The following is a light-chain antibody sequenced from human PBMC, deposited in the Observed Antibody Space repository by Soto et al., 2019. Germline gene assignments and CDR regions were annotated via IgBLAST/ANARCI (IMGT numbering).Light chain of an antibody. CDR3: QQYNSYSWT. Sequence: DSQMTQSASTLSASVGDRVTITCRASQSVSSWLAWYQQKPEKAPKLLIYKASSLEGGVPSRFSGSGSGTEFTLTISSLQPDDIATYYCQQYNSYSWTFGQGTKV. CDR1: QSVSSW. V-gene: IGKV1-5*03. J-gene: IGKJ1*01. CDR2: KAS.